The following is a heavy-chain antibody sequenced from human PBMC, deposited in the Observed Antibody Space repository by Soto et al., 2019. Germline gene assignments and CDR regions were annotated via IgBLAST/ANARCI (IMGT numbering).Heavy chain of an antibody. CDR3: ARGGYCSSTSCLRFDP. CDR1: GGTFSSYT. J-gene: IGHJ5*02. Sequence: SVKVSCKASGGTFSSYTISWVRQAPGQGLEWMGRIIPILGIANYAQKLQGRVTITADKSTSTAYMELSSLRSEDTAVYYFARGGYCSSTSCLRFDPWGQGTLVTVSS. CDR2: IIPILGIA. D-gene: IGHD2-2*01. V-gene: IGHV1-69*02.